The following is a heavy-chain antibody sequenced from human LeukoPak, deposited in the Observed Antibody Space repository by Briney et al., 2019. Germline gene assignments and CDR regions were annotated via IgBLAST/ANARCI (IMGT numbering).Heavy chain of an antibody. V-gene: IGHV3-23*01. Sequence: PGGSLRLSCAASGFTFSNYAMSWVRQAPGKGLEWVSAISGSGSSTYYADSVKGRFTISRDNSKNTVYLQMNSLRAEDTAVYYCAKDLEQLVRRGYYYYMDVWGKGTTVTVSS. CDR3: AKDLEQLVRRGYYYYMDV. CDR2: ISGSGSST. D-gene: IGHD6-13*01. J-gene: IGHJ6*03. CDR1: GFTFSNYA.